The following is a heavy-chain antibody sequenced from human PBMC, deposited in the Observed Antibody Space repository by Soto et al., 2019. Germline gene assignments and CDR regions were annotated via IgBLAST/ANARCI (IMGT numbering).Heavy chain of an antibody. D-gene: IGHD2-21*02. J-gene: IGHJ1*01. Sequence: GGSLRLSCAASGFTFSSYAMSWVRQAPGKGLEWVSAISGSGGSTYYADSVKGRFTISRDNSKNTLYLQMNSLRAEDTAVYYCAKDVCGGDCSSAEYFQHWGQGTLVTVSS. CDR3: AKDVCGGDCSSAEYFQH. V-gene: IGHV3-23*01. CDR1: GFTFSSYA. CDR2: ISGSGGST.